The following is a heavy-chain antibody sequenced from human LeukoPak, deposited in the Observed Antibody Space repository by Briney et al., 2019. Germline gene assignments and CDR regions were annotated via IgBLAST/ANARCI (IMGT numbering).Heavy chain of an antibody. J-gene: IGHJ1*01. CDR2: ISGSGGST. CDR3: AKPFMTTVTPYGYFQH. D-gene: IGHD4-17*01. Sequence: QSGGSLRLSCAASGFTFSSYGMSWVRQAPGKGLEWVSAISGSGGSTYYADSVKGRFTISRDNSKNTLYLQMNSLRAEDTAVYYCAKPFMTTVTPYGYFQHWGQGTLVTVSS. V-gene: IGHV3-23*01. CDR1: GFTFSSYG.